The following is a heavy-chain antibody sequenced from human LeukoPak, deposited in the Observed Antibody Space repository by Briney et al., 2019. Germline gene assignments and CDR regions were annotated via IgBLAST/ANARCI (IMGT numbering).Heavy chain of an antibody. CDR2: LNWNGGIT. Sequence: GRSLRLSCAASGFIFNDYGMSWVRQAPGKGLEWVSGLNWNGGITGYADSVKGRFTISRDNAKNSLHLQMNSLRAEDTAFYYCAKEKSSGGSYVDSWGQGTLVTVSA. V-gene: IGHV3-20*04. CDR3: AKEKSSGGSYVDS. D-gene: IGHD3-16*01. J-gene: IGHJ4*02. CDR1: GFIFNDYG.